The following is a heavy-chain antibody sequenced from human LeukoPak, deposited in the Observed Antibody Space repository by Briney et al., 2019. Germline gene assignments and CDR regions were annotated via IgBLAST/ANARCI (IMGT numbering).Heavy chain of an antibody. CDR1: GFTFSSYA. V-gene: IGHV3-30*04. CDR3: ARVHTRLYCSSTSCHRSQTIHDAFDI. D-gene: IGHD2-2*02. CDR2: ISYDGSNK. J-gene: IGHJ3*02. Sequence: GGSLRLSCAASGFTFSSYAMHWVRQAPGKGLEGVAVISYDGSNKYYADSVKGGFTISRDNSKNTLYLQMTSLRAKYTALYYCARVHTRLYCSSTSCHRSQTIHDAFDIWGQGTMVTVSS.